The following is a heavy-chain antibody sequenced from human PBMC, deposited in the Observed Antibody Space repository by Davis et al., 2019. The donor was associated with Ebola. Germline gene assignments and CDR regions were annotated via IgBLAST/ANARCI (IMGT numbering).Heavy chain of an antibody. V-gene: IGHV1-2*02. CDR1: GYTFTDYY. D-gene: IGHD4-23*01. Sequence: ASVKVSCKTSGYTFTDYYIHWMRQAPGQGLEWMGWSHPNGAATKYAQKFQGRVTMTRDRPISTAYMELSSLTHDDTAVYYCARDHPGPQTLDIWGQGTVITVSS. J-gene: IGHJ3*02. CDR3: ARDHPGPQTLDI. CDR2: SHPNGAAT.